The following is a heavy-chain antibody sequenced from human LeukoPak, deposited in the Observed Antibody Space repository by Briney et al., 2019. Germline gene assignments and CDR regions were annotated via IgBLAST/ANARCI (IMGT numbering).Heavy chain of an antibody. CDR1: GFTFSRYW. V-gene: IGHV3-7*01. J-gene: IGHJ4*02. CDR2: IRLDGSER. CDR3: ALSRGSGGPFDF. Sequence: GGSLRLSCAASGFTFSRYWMSWVRQAPGKGLEWVANIRLDGSERYYMDSVRGRFTISRDYSKNSLDPQMNSLRAEDTAVYCCALSRGSGGPFDFWGQGTLVTVSS. D-gene: IGHD3-10*01.